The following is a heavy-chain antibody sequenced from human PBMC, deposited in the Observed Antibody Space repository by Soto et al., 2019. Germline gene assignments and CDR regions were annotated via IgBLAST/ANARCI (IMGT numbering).Heavy chain of an antibody. CDR1: GYTFTGYY. D-gene: IGHD3-3*02. Sequence: ASVKVSCKASGYTFTGYYMHWVRQAPGQGLEWMGRFLASGGNTDYAQRFRGRVSMTRDTSTTNTVSLELTSLTSDDTAVYYCARGGATIFGVIDSWGQGTRVTVSS. CDR2: FLASGGNT. CDR3: ARGGATIFGVIDS. J-gene: IGHJ4*02. V-gene: IGHV1-46*01.